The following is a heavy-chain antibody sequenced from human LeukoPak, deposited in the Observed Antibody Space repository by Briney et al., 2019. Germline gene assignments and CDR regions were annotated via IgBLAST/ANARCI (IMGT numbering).Heavy chain of an antibody. D-gene: IGHD3-16*01. CDR2: INHRGST. Sequence: SETLSLTCAVYGGSFSGYYWSWIRQPPGKGLEWIGEINHRGSTNYNPSLKSRVTISVDTSKNQFSLKLSSVTAADTAVYYCARRDQYVSADSWGQGTLVTVSS. V-gene: IGHV4-34*01. CDR3: ARRDQYVSADS. J-gene: IGHJ4*02. CDR1: GGSFSGYY.